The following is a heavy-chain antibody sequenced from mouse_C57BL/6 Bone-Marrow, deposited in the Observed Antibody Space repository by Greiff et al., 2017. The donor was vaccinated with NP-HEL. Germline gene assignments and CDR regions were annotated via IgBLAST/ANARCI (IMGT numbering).Heavy chain of an antibody. Sequence: QVQLKESGAELVRPGASVKLSCKASGYTFTDYYINWVKQRPGQGLEWIARIYPGSGNTYYNEKFKGKATLTAEKSSSTAYMQLSSLTSEYSAVYFCARLKALYYGSSFFDYWGQGTTLTVSS. CDR3: ARLKALYYGSSFFDY. CDR2: IYPGSGNT. CDR1: GYTFTDYY. J-gene: IGHJ2*01. V-gene: IGHV1-76*01. D-gene: IGHD1-1*01.